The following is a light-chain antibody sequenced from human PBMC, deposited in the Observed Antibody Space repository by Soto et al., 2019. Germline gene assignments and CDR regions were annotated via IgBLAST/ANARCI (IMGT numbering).Light chain of an antibody. CDR1: QTINNY. CDR3: QQSYRTPT. Sequence: IKMNQSPSSLSASLRDSVTITCLTSQTINNYLNWYQQKPGKAPKLLVYSASNLQSGVPSRFSGSGSGTDYTLTISSLQPEDFATYYCQQSYRTPTFGQGRLLEI. J-gene: IGKJ5*01. V-gene: IGKV1-39*01. CDR2: SAS.